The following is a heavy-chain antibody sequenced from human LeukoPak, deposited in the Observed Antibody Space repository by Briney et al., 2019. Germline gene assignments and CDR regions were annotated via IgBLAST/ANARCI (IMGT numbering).Heavy chain of an antibody. CDR2: ISGSGSST. D-gene: IGHD6-19*01. V-gene: IGHV3-23*01. Sequence: GGSLTLSCAASGFTFSSYDMSWVRQALGKGLEWVSDISGSGSSTYYADSVRGRFTISRDNSKNTLYLQMNSLRAEDTDVHYCAKGSLPNSGNLFDCWGEGTLVTVSA. J-gene: IGHJ4*02. CDR1: GFTFSSYD. CDR3: AKGSLPNSGNLFDC.